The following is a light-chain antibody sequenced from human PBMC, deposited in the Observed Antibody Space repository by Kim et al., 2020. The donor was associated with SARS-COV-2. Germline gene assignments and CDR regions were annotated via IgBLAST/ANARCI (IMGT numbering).Light chain of an antibody. V-gene: IGLV2-14*03. J-gene: IGLJ1*01. CDR2: DVN. Sequence: SGSPGQSITISCTGTSRDIGTYNFVSWYQQHPGKAPKLIIFDVNARPSGVSDRFSGSKSANTASLTISGLQAEDEADYTSTSSPYVFGTGTKVTVL. CDR3: TSSPYV. CDR1: SRDIGTYNF.